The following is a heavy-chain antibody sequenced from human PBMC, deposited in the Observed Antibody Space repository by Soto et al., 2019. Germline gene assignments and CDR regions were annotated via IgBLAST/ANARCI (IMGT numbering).Heavy chain of an antibody. CDR1: GGSISSGGYY. CDR2: IYYSGST. CDR3: ARASHYGDPYYYGMDV. V-gene: IGHV4-31*03. J-gene: IGHJ6*02. Sequence: QVQLQESGPGLVKPSQTLSLTCTVSGGSISSGGYYWSWIRQHPGKGLEWIGYIYYSGSTYYNPSLKSRVTISXXTXKSXFSLKLSSVTAADTAVYYCARASHYGDPYYYGMDVWGQGTTVTVSS. D-gene: IGHD4-17*01.